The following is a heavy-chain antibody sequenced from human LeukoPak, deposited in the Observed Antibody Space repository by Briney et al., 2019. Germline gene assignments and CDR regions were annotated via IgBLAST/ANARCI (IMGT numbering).Heavy chain of an antibody. J-gene: IGHJ6*02. CDR3: ARDSGRVVSLPYYYYYGMDV. CDR2: INHSGST. V-gene: IGHV4-34*01. Sequence: SETLSLTCAVYGGSFSGYYWSWIRQPPGKGLEWIGEINHSGSTNCNPSLKSRVTISVDTSKNQFSLKLSSVTAADTAVYYCARDSGRVVSLPYYYYYGMDVWGQGTTVTVSS. CDR1: GGSFSGYY. D-gene: IGHD1-26*01.